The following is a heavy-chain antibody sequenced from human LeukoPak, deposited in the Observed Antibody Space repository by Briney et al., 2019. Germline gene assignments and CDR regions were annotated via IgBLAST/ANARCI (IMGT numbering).Heavy chain of an antibody. CDR3: ARGTMASDF. CDR1: GFTFSDYY. Sequence: GGSPRLSCAASGFTFSDYYMTWIRQTPGKGLEWVSYISISGTTTFYVDSVKGRFTISRDNTKNSLYLQMNSLRAEDTAMYYCARGTMASDFWGQGTLVTVSS. CDR2: ISISGTTT. V-gene: IGHV3-11*01. J-gene: IGHJ4*02. D-gene: IGHD3-10*01.